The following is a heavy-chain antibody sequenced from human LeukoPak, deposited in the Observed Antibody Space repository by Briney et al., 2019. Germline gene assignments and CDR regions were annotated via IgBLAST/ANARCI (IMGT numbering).Heavy chain of an antibody. D-gene: IGHD6-13*01. J-gene: IGHJ5*02. CDR1: GGTFSSYA. Sequence: SVKVSCKASGGTFSSYAISWVRQAPGQGLEWMGGIIPIFGTANYAQKFQRRVTITTDESTSTAYMELSSLRSEDTAVYYCARESWAAGTRWFDPWGQGTLVTVSS. V-gene: IGHV1-69*05. CDR2: IIPIFGTA. CDR3: ARESWAAGTRWFDP.